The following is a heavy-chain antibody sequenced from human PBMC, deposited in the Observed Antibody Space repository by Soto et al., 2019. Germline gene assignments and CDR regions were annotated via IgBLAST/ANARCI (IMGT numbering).Heavy chain of an antibody. J-gene: IGHJ4*02. CDR3: AIGGADWNEPYYFDY. Sequence: SRILKNPGKGLEWIGYIYYSGSTNYNPSLKSRVTISVDTSKTQFSLKLSSVTAADTAVYYCAIGGADWNEPYYFDYWGQGTLVTVSS. CDR2: IYYSGST. D-gene: IGHD1-1*01. V-gene: IGHV4-59*01.